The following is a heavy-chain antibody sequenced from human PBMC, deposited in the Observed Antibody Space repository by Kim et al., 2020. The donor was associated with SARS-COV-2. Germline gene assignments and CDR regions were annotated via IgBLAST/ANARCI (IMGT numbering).Heavy chain of an antibody. CDR3: ARMIGVVTVPATNWFDP. D-gene: IGHD2-21*02. J-gene: IGHJ5*02. V-gene: IGHV4-59*01. Sequence: LKSRVTISVDTSKNQFSLKLSSVTAADTAVYYCARMIGVVTVPATNWFDPWGQGTLVTVSS.